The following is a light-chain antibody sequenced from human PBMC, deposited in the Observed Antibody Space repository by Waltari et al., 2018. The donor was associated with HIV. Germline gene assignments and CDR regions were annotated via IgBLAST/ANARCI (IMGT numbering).Light chain of an antibody. CDR3: QQYNNFPAT. CDR2: KAS. Sequence: DIQMTQSPSTLYASVGNRVIITCWASQSINAWLAWYQQIPGKAPRLLIYKASNLQSGVPSRFSGSGSGTEFTLTISSLQPDDFATYYCQQYNNFPATFGPGTKVDIK. V-gene: IGKV1-5*03. CDR1: QSINAW. J-gene: IGKJ3*01.